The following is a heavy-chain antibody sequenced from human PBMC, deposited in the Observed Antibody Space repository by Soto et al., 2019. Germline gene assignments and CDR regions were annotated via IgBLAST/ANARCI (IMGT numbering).Heavy chain of an antibody. D-gene: IGHD2-15*01. V-gene: IGHV3-11*01. Sequence: QVQLLESGGGLVKPGGSLRLSCAASEFTFSDYYMSWIRQAPGKGLEWIAYIGGSGSPIYYADSVKGRFTISRDNAKNSLYLQMNAMRAEDTAVYYCARVTNKNGRNFIWYFALWGRGTLVTVSS. CDR2: IGGSGSPI. CDR3: ARVTNKNGRNFIWYFAL. CDR1: EFTFSDYY. J-gene: IGHJ2*01.